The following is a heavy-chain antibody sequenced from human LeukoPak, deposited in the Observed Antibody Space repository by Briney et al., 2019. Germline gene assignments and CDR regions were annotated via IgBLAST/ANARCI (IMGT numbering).Heavy chain of an antibody. Sequence: SETLSLTCTVPGGSISSYYWSWIRQPPGKGLEWIGYIYYSGSTNYNPSLKSRVTISVDTSKNQFSLKLSSVTAADTAVYYCAREVAEDYYYYGMDVWGKGTTVTVSS. CDR1: GGSISSYY. CDR3: AREVAEDYYYYGMDV. D-gene: IGHD6-19*01. CDR2: IYYSGST. V-gene: IGHV4-59*01. J-gene: IGHJ6*04.